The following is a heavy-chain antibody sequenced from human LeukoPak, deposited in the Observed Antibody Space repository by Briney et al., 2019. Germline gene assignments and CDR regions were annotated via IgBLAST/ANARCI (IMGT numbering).Heavy chain of an antibody. Sequence: ASVKVSCKVSGYTFTSYDINWVRQATGQGLEWMGWMNPNTGNTGYAQRFQGRVTITRNTSISTAYMELSSLRSDDTAVYYCARSRTSSIAAGYYFDYWGQGALVTVSS. V-gene: IGHV1-8*03. CDR1: GYTFTSYD. D-gene: IGHD6-25*01. J-gene: IGHJ4*02. CDR3: ARSRTSSIAAGYYFDY. CDR2: MNPNTGNT.